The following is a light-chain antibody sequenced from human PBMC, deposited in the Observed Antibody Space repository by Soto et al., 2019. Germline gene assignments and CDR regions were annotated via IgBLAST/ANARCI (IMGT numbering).Light chain of an antibody. Sequence: VLTQSPVTLSLWPGEGATLSCRASQTVSKNYLAWYHQKPGQAPRLLIYAASNRATGIPDRFSGSGSGTDFTLTISRLEPEDFAVYYCQQHGSSPITFGQGTRLEIK. J-gene: IGKJ5*01. CDR3: QQHGSSPIT. CDR1: QTVSKNY. V-gene: IGKV3-20*01. CDR2: AAS.